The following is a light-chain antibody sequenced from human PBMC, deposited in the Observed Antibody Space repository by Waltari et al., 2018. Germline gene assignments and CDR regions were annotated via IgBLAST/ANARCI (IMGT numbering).Light chain of an antibody. CDR2: YDS. CDR1: NIGSKS. CDR3: QVWDDTTNSGV. V-gene: IGLV3-21*04. J-gene: IGLJ3*02. Sequence: SYVVTQSPSVSVAPGETARLTCGGDNIGSKSGHWYQQRPGQAPVLVISYDSDRPSGIPERFSGSNSGNTATLTISWVEAGDEADYHCQVWDDTTNSGVFGGGTRLTVL.